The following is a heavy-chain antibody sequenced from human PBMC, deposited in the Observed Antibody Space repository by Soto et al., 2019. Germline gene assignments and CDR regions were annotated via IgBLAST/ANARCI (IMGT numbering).Heavy chain of an antibody. V-gene: IGHV1-18*04. Sequence: VASVKVSCKASGYTFTSYGISWVRQAPGQGLEWMGWISAYNGNTNYAQKLQGRVTMATDTSTSTAYMELRSLRSDDTAVYYCATQGRLGGNYYYGMDVWGQGTTVTVSS. CDR3: ATQGRLGGNYYYGMDV. J-gene: IGHJ6*02. CDR2: ISAYNGNT. CDR1: GYTFTSYG. D-gene: IGHD1-26*01.